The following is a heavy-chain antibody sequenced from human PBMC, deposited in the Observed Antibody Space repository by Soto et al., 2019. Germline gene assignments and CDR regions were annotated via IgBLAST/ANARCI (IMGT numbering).Heavy chain of an antibody. CDR3: ARGDYGTGGYPFPYFDY. J-gene: IGHJ4*02. V-gene: IGHV1-2*02. CDR2: INPDSGAT. D-gene: IGHD2-8*02. Sequence: HEHLVQSGAEVTRPGASLKVSCKASGYSFTGYYIHWVRQAPGQGLEWMGWINPDSGATNYAQNFQGRVTLTSDTSISPASMDLTSLTSDDTAVYYCARGDYGTGGYPFPYFDYWGQGTLVIVSS. CDR1: GYSFTGYY.